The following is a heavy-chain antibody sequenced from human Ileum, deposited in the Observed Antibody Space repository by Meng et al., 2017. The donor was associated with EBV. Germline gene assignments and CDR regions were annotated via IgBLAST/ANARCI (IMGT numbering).Heavy chain of an antibody. D-gene: IGHD4-17*01. CDR3: AMGPDYAKTGY. CDR1: GGSISSSNYC. Sequence: LLQGSGQGLGKLSETLSLTCRVSGGSISSSNYCWGWIRQPPGKGLEWIQSICYTDYTYYNPSLKSRVTISADKSKNQFSLRLNSLTAADTAVYYCAMGPDYAKTGYWGQGTLVTVSS. J-gene: IGHJ4*02. V-gene: IGHV4-39*01. CDR2: ICYTDYT.